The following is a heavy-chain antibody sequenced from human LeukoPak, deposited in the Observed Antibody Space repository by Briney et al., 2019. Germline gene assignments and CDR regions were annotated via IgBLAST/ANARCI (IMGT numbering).Heavy chain of an antibody. D-gene: IGHD3-10*01. CDR1: GFTFSNYG. CDR3: AGNYGPYYFDY. V-gene: IGHV3-33*01. J-gene: IGHJ4*02. Sequence: PGRSLRLSCGASGFTFSNYGMHWVRQAPGRGLEWVAVIWYDGSNKYYADSVKGRFTISRDNSKNTLYLQMTSLGAEDTAVYYCAGNYGPYYFDYWGQGTLVTVSS. CDR2: IWYDGSNK.